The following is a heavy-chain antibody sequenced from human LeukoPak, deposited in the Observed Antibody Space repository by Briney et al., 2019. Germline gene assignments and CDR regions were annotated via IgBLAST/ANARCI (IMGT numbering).Heavy chain of an antibody. CDR2: IKQDGSEK. CDR1: GFTFSTYW. J-gene: IGHJ4*02. D-gene: IGHD2-15*01. Sequence: GGSLRLSCAASGFTFSTYWMNWVRQAPGKGLEWEANIKQDGSEKYYVDSVKGRFVVSRDNAKNSLYLQMNSLGAEDTAVYYCARGIVVPGIDYWGQGTLVTVSS. CDR3: ARGIVVPGIDY. V-gene: IGHV3-7*01.